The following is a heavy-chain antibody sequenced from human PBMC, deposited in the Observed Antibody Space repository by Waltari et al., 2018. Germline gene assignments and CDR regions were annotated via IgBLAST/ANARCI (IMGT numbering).Heavy chain of an antibody. CDR2: MNHDGDS. Sequence: QVQIQQWGAGLLTPSETLSLTCAVYGGSFRGYYWSWMRQSPGKGLEWIGEMNHDGDSNYNPSLESRVTISVDTSKNQLSLNLTSVTAADTAVYYCARPTYGGYNYWGQGTLVTVSS. V-gene: IGHV4-34*02. CDR3: ARPTYGGYNY. CDR1: GGSFRGYY. J-gene: IGHJ4*02. D-gene: IGHD5-12*01.